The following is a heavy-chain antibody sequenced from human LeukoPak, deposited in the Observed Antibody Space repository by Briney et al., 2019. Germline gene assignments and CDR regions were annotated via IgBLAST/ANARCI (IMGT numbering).Heavy chain of an antibody. V-gene: IGHV3-21*01. D-gene: IGHD3-16*01. J-gene: IGHJ3*02. CDR1: GFTLSSYE. CDR2: IGYSGSDT. CDR3: ARDLIIWGASLLGAFGI. Sequence: GGSLRLSCIVSGFTLSSYEMTWFRQAPGKGLEWVSSIGYSGSDTHYADSVKGRFTISRDNAKNSLYLQMNSLRAEDTAVYYCARDLIIWGASLLGAFGIWGQGTMVTVSS.